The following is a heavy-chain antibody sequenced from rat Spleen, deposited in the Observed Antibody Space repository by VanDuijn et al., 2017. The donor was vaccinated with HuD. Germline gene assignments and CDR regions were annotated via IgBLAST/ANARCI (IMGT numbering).Heavy chain of an antibody. CDR2: IWSGGST. V-gene: IGHV2-15*01. Sequence: QVQLKESGPDLVQPSQTLSLTCTVSGFSLTSYGVSWVRQPPGKGLEWMGAIWSGGSTDYNSALKSRLSISRDTSKSQVFLKMNSLQTEDTAIYFCTSPFRWFAYWGQGTLVTVSS. CDR3: TSPFRWFAY. CDR1: GFSLTSYG. J-gene: IGHJ3*01.